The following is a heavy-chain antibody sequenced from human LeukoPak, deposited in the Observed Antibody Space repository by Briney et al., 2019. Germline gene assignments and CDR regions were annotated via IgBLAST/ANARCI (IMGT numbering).Heavy chain of an antibody. D-gene: IGHD2-2*03. CDR2: ISGSGSSI. V-gene: IGHV3-48*03. CDR3: AKSGKILGY. J-gene: IGHJ4*02. CDR1: GYTFSDFE. Sequence: TGGSLRLSCVGSGYTFSDFEMNWVRQAPGKGLEWVAYISGSGSSIYYLDSVKGRFTISRDNAKNSLYLQMNSLRPEDTAVYYCAKSGKILGYWGQGTLVTVSS.